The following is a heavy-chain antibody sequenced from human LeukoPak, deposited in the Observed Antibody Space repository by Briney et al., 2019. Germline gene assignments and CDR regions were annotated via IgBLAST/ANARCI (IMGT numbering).Heavy chain of an antibody. CDR2: IYNTGTT. V-gene: IGHV3-53*01. J-gene: IGHJ4*02. CDR3: ARGRPHGNDY. D-gene: IGHD4-23*01. CDR1: GFTVSNNY. Sequence: GGSLRLSCAVSGFTVSNNYMSWVRQAPGKGLEWVSIIYNTGTTYYADSVKGRLSISRDNAKNTLYLQMNSLRVEDTAVYYCARGRPHGNDYWGQGTLVTVSS.